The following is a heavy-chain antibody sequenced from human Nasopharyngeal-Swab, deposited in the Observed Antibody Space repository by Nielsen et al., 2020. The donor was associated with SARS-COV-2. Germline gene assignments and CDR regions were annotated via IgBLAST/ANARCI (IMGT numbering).Heavy chain of an antibody. J-gene: IGHJ4*02. D-gene: IGHD2-15*01. CDR3: AKDRYCGGGTCSSSYFDH. Sequence: GESLKISCAVSGFTFRTYAMSWVRQAPGKGIDWISYISGGGGTTKYADSVRGRFTVSRDNSKNTLYLQMSSLRAEDTALYYCAKDRYCGGGTCSSSYFDHWGQGTPVSVSS. CDR2: ISGGGGTT. V-gene: IGHV3-23*01. CDR1: GFTFRTYA.